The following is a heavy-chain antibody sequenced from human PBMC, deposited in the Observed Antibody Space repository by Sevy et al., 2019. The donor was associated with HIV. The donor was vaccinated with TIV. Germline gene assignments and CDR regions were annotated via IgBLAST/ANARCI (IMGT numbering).Heavy chain of an antibody. V-gene: IGHV6-1*01. CDR2: TYYRSKWYN. CDR1: GDSVSSNSAA. Sequence: SETLSLTCAISGDSVSSNSAAWNWIRQSPSRGLEWLGRTYYRSKWYNDYAVPVKSRITINPDTSKNQFSLQLNSVTPEDTAVYYCARDRWELLHNYFDYWGQGTLVTVSS. J-gene: IGHJ4*02. CDR3: ARDRWELLHNYFDY. D-gene: IGHD1-26*01.